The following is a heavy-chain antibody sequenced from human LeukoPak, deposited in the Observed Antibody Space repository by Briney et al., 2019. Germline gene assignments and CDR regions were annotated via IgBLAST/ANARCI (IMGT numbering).Heavy chain of an antibody. CDR2: IKSNTDGGTT. CDR3: TTNPYDRSGYHI. V-gene: IGHV3-15*01. D-gene: IGHD3-22*01. Sequence: GSLRLPCSASGLPFTKAWMNWVRQAPGEGLEGVCRIKSNTDGGTTDYAAPVKGRFTISRDDSKNTLYLQMNSLKTEDTAVYYCTTNPYDRSGYHIWGQGTMVTVSS. J-gene: IGHJ3*02. CDR1: GLPFTKAW.